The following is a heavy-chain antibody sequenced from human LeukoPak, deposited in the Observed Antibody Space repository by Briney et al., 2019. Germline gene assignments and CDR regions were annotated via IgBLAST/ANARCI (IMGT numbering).Heavy chain of an antibody. CDR3: ATEYGSPFDY. CDR2: ISGSGGPT. J-gene: IGHJ4*02. V-gene: IGHV3-23*01. CDR1: GFTFSSFA. D-gene: IGHD5-24*01. Sequence: GGSLRLSCAASGFTFSSFAMSWVRQAPVKGLELVSTISGSGGPTYYADSVKGRFIISRDNAKNPLYLQMNSLRAEDTAVYYCATEYGSPFDYWGQGTLVTVSS.